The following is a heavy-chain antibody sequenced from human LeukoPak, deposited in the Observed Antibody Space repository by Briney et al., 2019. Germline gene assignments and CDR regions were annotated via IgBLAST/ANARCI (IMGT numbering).Heavy chain of an antibody. CDR3: AREDYYDSSGPKAAAAFDI. Sequence: GGSLRLSCAASGFTVSSNYMNWVRQAPGKGLEWVAVISYDGSNKYYADPVKGRFTISRDNSKNTLYLQMNSLRAEDTAVYYCAREDYYDSSGPKAAAAFDIWGQGQWSPSLQ. CDR1: GFTVSSNY. J-gene: IGHJ3*02. D-gene: IGHD3-22*01. CDR2: ISYDGSNK. V-gene: IGHV3-30*03.